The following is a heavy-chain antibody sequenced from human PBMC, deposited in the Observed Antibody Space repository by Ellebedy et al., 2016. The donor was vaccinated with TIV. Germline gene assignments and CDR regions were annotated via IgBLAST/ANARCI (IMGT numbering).Heavy chain of an antibody. CDR2: MKPGSGNT. J-gene: IGHJ5*02. CDR1: GYTFTDYD. CDR3: VVGLFHP. Sequence: AASVKVSCKASGYTFTDYDINWVRQATAQGLEYLGSMKPGSGNTGYAQKFEGRVTITRNTSTSTAYMELSSLRADDTAVYYCVVGLFHPWGQGTLFSVSS. V-gene: IGHV1-8*01. D-gene: IGHD3/OR15-3a*01.